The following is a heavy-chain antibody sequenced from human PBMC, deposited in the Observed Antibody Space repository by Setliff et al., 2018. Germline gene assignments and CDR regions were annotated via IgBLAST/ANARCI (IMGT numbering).Heavy chain of an antibody. D-gene: IGHD2-21*02. CDR1: GFTFSIYS. V-gene: IGHV3-23*01. Sequence: GSLRLSCAASGFTFSIYSMSWVRQAPGKGLEWVALISATGGATYYADSVKGRFTIFRDNSKNSLYLQMNDLRAEDTAVYYCARNWATAQHYYYGMDVWGQGTTVTVSS. CDR3: ARNWATAQHYYYGMDV. CDR2: ISATGGAT. J-gene: IGHJ6*02.